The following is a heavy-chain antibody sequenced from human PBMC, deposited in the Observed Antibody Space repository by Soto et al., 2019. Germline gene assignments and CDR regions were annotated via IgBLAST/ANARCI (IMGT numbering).Heavy chain of an antibody. CDR1: GFTFSNAW. V-gene: IGHV3-15*07. Sequence: GGSLRLSCAASGFTFSNAWMNWVRQAPGKGLEWVGRIKSKTDGGTTDYAAPVKGRFTISRDDSKNTLYLQMNSLKTEDTAVYYCTTGKGRFLEWLPLDYYYYYGMDVWGQGTTVTVSS. D-gene: IGHD3-3*01. CDR3: TTGKGRFLEWLPLDYYYYYGMDV. J-gene: IGHJ6*02. CDR2: IKSKTDGGTT.